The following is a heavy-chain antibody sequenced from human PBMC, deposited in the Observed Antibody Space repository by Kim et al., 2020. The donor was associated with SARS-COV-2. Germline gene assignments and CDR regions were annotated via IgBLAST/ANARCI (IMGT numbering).Heavy chain of an antibody. D-gene: IGHD6-19*01. V-gene: IGHV3-64D*09. Sequence: YAESVEGRFTASRDNSKNRLYLKMSSLTVEDTGVEYCVKDVLGWTGMDVWGQGTTVTVSS. J-gene: IGHJ6*02. CDR3: VKDVLGWTGMDV.